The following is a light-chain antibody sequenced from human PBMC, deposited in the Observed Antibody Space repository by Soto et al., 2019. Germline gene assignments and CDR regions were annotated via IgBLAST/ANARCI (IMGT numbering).Light chain of an antibody. V-gene: IGLV2-11*01. CDR1: SSDVGNFNY. CDR3: CSYAGMYSFV. CDR2: DVT. J-gene: IGLJ1*01. Sequence: QSALTQPRSVSGSPGQSVTISCTGTSSDVGNFNYVSWYQQHSGKAPKVVIYDVTERPSGVPDRFSGSKSGNTASLTISGLQAEDEADYYCCSYAGMYSFVFGTGTKLTVL.